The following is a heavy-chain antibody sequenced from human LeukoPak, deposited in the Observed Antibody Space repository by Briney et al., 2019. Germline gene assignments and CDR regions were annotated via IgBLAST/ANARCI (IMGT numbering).Heavy chain of an antibody. CDR1: GFTFSSYS. V-gene: IGHV3-21*01. CDR3: ARPDPIVVVPAAISVDV. Sequence: PGGSLRLSCAASGFTFSSYSMNWVRQAPGKGLEWVSSISSSSSYMYYADSVKGRFTISRDNAKNSLYLQMNSLRAEDTAVYYCARPDPIVVVPAAISVDVWGKGTTVTVSS. D-gene: IGHD2-2*01. CDR2: ISSSSSYM. J-gene: IGHJ6*04.